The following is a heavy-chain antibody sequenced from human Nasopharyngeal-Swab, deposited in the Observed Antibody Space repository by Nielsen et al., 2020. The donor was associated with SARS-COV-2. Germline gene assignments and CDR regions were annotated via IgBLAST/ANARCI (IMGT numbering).Heavy chain of an antibody. Sequence: WIRQPPGKGLEWIGSIYYSGSTYYNPALKRRVTISVDTSKNQFSLKLSSVTAADTAVYYCARDGLLWFGEAWGRPFDYWGQGTLVTVSS. V-gene: IGHV4-39*07. CDR2: IYYSGST. CDR3: ARDGLLWFGEAWGRPFDY. D-gene: IGHD3-10*01. J-gene: IGHJ4*02.